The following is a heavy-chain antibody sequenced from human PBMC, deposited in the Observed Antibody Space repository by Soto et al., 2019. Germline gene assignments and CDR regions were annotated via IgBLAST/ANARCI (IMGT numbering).Heavy chain of an antibody. Sequence: QMQLVESGGGVAQPGRSLRLSCSASGFAFSNYGMHWVRQAPGKGLEWVAVISYDGSSEFYADSVQGRFTISRDNSKNTLYLQMNSLRPEDTAVYYCAKAPEARIPYYYYYGMGVWGQGTTVTVSS. J-gene: IGHJ6*02. CDR3: AKAPEARIPYYYYYGMGV. D-gene: IGHD1-26*01. CDR1: GFAFSNYG. CDR2: ISYDGSSE. V-gene: IGHV3-30*18.